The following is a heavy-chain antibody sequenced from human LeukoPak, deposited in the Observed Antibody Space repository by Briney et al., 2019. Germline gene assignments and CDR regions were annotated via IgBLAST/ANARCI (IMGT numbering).Heavy chain of an antibody. CDR3: ASSPRGTEYFHH. D-gene: IGHD3-10*01. V-gene: IGHV4-59*08. CDR1: GGSISSYY. CDR2: IYYSGST. Sequence: PSETLSHTCTVSGGSISSYYWSWIRQPPGKGLEWIGYIYYSGSTNYNPSLKSRVTISGDTSKNQFSLKLSSVAAADTAVYYCASSPRGTEYFHHGGQGTLVTVSS. J-gene: IGHJ1*01.